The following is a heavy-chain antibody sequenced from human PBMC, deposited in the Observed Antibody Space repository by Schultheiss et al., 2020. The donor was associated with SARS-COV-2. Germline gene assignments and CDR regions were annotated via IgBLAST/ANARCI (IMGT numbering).Heavy chain of an antibody. J-gene: IGHJ2*01. CDR2: IYHSGST. CDR1: GGSFSGYY. Sequence: SETLSLTCAVYGGSFSGYYWGWIRQPPGKGLEWIGSIYHSGSTYYNPSLKSRVTISVDTSRNQFSLKLSSVTAADTAVYYCARGCSSTISWYFDLWGRGTLVTVSS. CDR3: ARGCSSTISWYFDL. V-gene: IGHV4-34*01. D-gene: IGHD2-2*01.